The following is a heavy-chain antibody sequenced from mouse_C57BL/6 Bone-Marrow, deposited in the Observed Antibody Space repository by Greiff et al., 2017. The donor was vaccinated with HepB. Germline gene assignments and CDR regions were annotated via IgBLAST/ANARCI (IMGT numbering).Heavy chain of an antibody. CDR3: TSVITTVPYYFDY. D-gene: IGHD1-1*01. CDR1: GFNIKDDY. Sequence: DVHLVESGAELVRPGASVKLSCTASGFNIKDDYMHWVKQRPEQGLEWIGWIDPENGDTEYASKFQGKATITADTSSNPAYLQLSSLTSEDTAVYYCTSVITTVPYYFDYWGQGTTLTVSS. CDR2: IDPENGDT. J-gene: IGHJ2*01. V-gene: IGHV14-4*01.